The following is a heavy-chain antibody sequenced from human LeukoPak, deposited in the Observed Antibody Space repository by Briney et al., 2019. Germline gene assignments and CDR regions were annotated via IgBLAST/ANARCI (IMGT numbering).Heavy chain of an antibody. CDR2: IWYDGSNK. D-gene: IGHD1-14*01. Sequence: PRGSLRLSCAASGFTFSSYGMHWVRQAPGKGLEWVAVIWYDGSNKYYADSVKGRFTISRDNSKNTLYLQMNSLRAEDTAVYYCARVARNVPTRAYYYYYGMDVWGQGTTVTVSS. V-gene: IGHV3-33*01. J-gene: IGHJ6*02. CDR1: GFTFSSYG. CDR3: ARVARNVPTRAYYYYYGMDV.